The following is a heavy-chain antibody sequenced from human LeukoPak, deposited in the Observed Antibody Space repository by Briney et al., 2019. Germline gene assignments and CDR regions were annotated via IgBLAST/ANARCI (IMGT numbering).Heavy chain of an antibody. D-gene: IGHD3-10*01. CDR1: GGSFSGYY. CDR3: ARGDGITMVRRQIGNSWFDP. CDR2: INHSGTT. Sequence: PSETLSLTCAVYGGSFSGYYWSWIRQPPGKGLEWIGEINHSGTTNYNPSLKSRVTISVDTSKSQLSLKLSSVTAADTAVYYCARGDGITMVRRQIGNSWFDPWGQGTLVTVSS. V-gene: IGHV4-34*01. J-gene: IGHJ5*02.